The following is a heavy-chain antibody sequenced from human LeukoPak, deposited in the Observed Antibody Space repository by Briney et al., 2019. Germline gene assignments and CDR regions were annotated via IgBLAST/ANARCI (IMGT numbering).Heavy chain of an antibody. CDR1: GASISSGSNY. J-gene: IGHJ4*02. D-gene: IGHD3-3*01. V-gene: IGHV4-39*07. CDR2: IYSSGST. CDR3: ARGPGGVYYDFWSGRRYFDY. Sequence: SETLSLTCSVSGASISSGSNYWGWIRQPPGKTLEWIGSIYSSGSTYYNPSLKSRVIIIIDTPKNHFSLTLSSVTAADTAVYYCARGPGGVYYDFWSGRRYFDYWGQGTLVTVSS.